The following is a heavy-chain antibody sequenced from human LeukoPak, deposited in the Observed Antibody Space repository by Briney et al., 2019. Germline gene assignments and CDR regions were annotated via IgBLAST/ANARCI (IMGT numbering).Heavy chain of an antibody. J-gene: IGHJ1*01. CDR3: ARYGLVEFRNAFQY. CDR1: GASITTTNFW. Sequence: PSETLSLTCSVSGASITTTNFWWTWLRHSPGRGLEWIGYIHDRGSDKYNPALESRATLSVDTSKNQFSLKLNSVTAADTGVYYCARYGLVEFRNAFQYWGQGILVSVSS. V-gene: IGHV4-61*01. D-gene: IGHD6-6*01. CDR2: IHDRGSD.